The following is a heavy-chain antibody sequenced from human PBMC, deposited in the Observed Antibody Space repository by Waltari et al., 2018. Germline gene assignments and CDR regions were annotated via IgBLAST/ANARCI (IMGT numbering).Heavy chain of an antibody. V-gene: IGHV4-34*01. Sequence: QVQLQQWGAGLLKPSETLSLTCAVYGGSFSGYYWSWIRQPPGKGLEWIGEINHSGSTNYNQSLESRVTISVDTTKNQFSLKLNAVTAADTAVYYCARGSRSYYYMDVWGKGTTVTVS. CDR3: ARGSRSYYYMDV. J-gene: IGHJ6*03. CDR2: INHSGST. CDR1: GGSFSGYY.